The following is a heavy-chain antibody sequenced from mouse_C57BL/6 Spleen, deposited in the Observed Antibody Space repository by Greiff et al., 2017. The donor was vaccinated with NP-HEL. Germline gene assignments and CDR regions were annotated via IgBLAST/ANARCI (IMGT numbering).Heavy chain of an antibody. V-gene: IGHV14-4*01. CDR2: IDPENGDT. J-gene: IGHJ2*01. Sequence: EVQLMESGAELVRPGASVKLSCTASGFTFKGDYMHWVKQRPEQGLEWIGLIDPENGDTKYASKFQGKATITADTSSNTAYLQLSSLTSEDTAVYYCTERRDYWGQGTTLTVSS. CDR1: GFTFKGDY. CDR3: TERRDY.